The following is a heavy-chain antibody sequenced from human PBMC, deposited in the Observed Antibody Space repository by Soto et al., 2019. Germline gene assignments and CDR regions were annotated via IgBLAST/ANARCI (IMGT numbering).Heavy chain of an antibody. V-gene: IGHV4-39*01. CDR3: ASQYYDFWSGYYTPPNWFDP. CDR2: IYYSGST. Sequence: SETLSLTCTVSGGSISSSSYYWGWIRQPPGKGLEWIGSIYYSGSTYYNPSLKSRVTISVDTSKNQFSLKLSSVTAADTAVYYCASQYYDFWSGYYTPPNWFDPWGQGTLVTVSS. CDR1: GGSISSSSYY. J-gene: IGHJ5*02. D-gene: IGHD3-3*01.